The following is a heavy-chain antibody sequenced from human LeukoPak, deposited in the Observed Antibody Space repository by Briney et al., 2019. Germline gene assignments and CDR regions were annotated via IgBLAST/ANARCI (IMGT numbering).Heavy chain of an antibody. CDR1: GFTFNNYN. CDR2: ITSSGTYI. J-gene: IGHJ6*03. Sequence: NTGGSLRLSCATSGFTFNNYNMNWVRQAPGRALEWVSSITSSGTYIFYAGSVKGRFTISRDNAKNSLYLQMNSLGPEDTAVYYCARDPYSGNYGNYYYYYMDVWGKGTTVTISS. D-gene: IGHD1-26*01. V-gene: IGHV3-21*01. CDR3: ARDPYSGNYGNYYYYYMDV.